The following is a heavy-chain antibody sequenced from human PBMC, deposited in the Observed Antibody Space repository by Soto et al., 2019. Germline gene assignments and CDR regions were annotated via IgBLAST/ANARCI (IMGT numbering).Heavy chain of an antibody. V-gene: IGHV3-64D*06. D-gene: IGHD6-13*01. CDR1: GFTVRSFG. J-gene: IGHJ6*02. Sequence: PGESLKISCSVSGFTVRSFGMHWVRQAPGKGLEHVSTLSSNGIGTYYADSVKGRFTFSRDTSKNTLYLQMSSLRTEDTAVYYCVKGMGQAAVGIRYPYGLDVWGLGTTVTVSS. CDR3: VKGMGQAAVGIRYPYGLDV. CDR2: LSSNGIGT.